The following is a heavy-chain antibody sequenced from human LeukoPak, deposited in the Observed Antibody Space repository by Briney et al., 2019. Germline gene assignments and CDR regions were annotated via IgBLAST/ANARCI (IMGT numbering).Heavy chain of an antibody. D-gene: IGHD6-13*01. Sequence: GASVKVSCKASGGTFSSYAISWVRQAPGQGLEWMGGIIPIFGTANYAQKFQGRVTITADESMSTAYMELSSLRSEDTAVYYCARESIAAAGTPGGLVWFDPWGQGTLVTVSS. J-gene: IGHJ5*02. V-gene: IGHV1-69*13. CDR3: ARESIAAAGTPGGLVWFDP. CDR1: GGTFSSYA. CDR2: IIPIFGTA.